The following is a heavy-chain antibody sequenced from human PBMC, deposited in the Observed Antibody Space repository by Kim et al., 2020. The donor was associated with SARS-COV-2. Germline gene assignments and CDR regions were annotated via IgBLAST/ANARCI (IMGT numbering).Heavy chain of an antibody. D-gene: IGHD2-8*01. Sequence: TIYAQKFQGRVTMTEDTSTDTAYMKLSSLRSEDTAVYYCATSVYLITPTYWGQGTLVTVSS. CDR2: T. J-gene: IGHJ4*02. V-gene: IGHV1-24*01. CDR3: ATSVYLITPTY.